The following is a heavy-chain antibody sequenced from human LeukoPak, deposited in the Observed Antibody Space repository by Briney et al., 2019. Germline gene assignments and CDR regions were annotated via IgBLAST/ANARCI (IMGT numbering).Heavy chain of an antibody. CDR3: ARGFWDYSSGRIFDY. CDR1: GGSFSGYY. V-gene: IGHV4-34*01. D-gene: IGHD6-19*01. CDR2: INHSGST. Sequence: SETLSLTCAVYGGSFSGYYWSWIRQPPGKGLEWIGEINHSGSTNYNPSLKSRVTISVDTSKNQFSLKLSSVTAADTAVYYCARGFWDYSSGRIFDYWGQGTLVTVSS. J-gene: IGHJ4*02.